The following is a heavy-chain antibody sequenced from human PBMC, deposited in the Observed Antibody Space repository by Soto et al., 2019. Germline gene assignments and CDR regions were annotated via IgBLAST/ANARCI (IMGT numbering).Heavy chain of an antibody. CDR1: GFTFKKSI. CDR2: IVVDSGKT. Sequence: ASVKVSCKASGFTFKKSIVQWVRQARGQRLEWIGWIVVDSGKTKYAQVLQERVAITRDLSTSTAHMELSSLRSEDTAVYYCAARYCGGGSCYSNEDAVDVWGQGTRVT. J-gene: IGHJ3*01. V-gene: IGHV1-58*01. CDR3: AARYCGGGSCYSNEDAVDV. D-gene: IGHD2-15*01.